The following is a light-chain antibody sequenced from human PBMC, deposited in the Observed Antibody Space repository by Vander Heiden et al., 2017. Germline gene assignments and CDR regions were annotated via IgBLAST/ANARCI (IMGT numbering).Light chain of an antibody. CDR1: QSISSY. CDR3: QQSYSTPYT. CDR2: AAS. V-gene: IGKV1-39*01. J-gene: IGKJ2*01. Sequence: TQMTPSPSSLSASVGDRGTSPCRASQSISSYLNWYQQKPGKAPKLLIYAASSWQSGVPSRFSGSGSGTDFTLTISSLQPEDFATYYCQQSYSTPYTFGQGTKLEIK.